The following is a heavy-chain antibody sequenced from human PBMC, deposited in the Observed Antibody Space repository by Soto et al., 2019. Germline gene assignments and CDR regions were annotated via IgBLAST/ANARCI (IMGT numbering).Heavy chain of an antibody. CDR1: GGSISSGDYY. V-gene: IGHV4-30-4*01. Sequence: SETLSLTCTVSGGSISSGDYYWSWIRQPPGKGLEWIGYIYYSGSTYYNPSLKSRVTISVDTSKNQFSLKLSSVTAADTAVYYCATISDCSSTSCYWVRGDYWGQGTLVTVSS. CDR2: IYYSGST. D-gene: IGHD2-2*01. J-gene: IGHJ4*02. CDR3: ATISDCSSTSCYWVRGDY.